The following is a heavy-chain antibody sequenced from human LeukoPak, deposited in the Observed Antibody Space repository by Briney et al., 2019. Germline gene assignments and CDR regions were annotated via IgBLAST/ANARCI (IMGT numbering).Heavy chain of an antibody. D-gene: IGHD6-6*01. CDR2: IRQDGGEG. Sequence: GGSLRLSCAASGFVFSDYWMTWVRQAPGKGLEWVANIRQDGGEGYYVDAVKGRFTISRDNAKNSLYLQMNSLGAEDTAVYYCARDSSSPYWYFNLWGRGTLVTVSS. V-gene: IGHV3-7*01. CDR3: ARDSSSPYWYFNL. CDR1: GFVFSDYW. J-gene: IGHJ2*01.